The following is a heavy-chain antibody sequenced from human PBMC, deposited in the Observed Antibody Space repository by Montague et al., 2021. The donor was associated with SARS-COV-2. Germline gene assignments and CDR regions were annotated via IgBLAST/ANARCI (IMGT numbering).Heavy chain of an antibody. V-gene: IGHV4-39*01. Sequence: SETLSLTCTVSGDSISSSSYNWGWIRQPPGKGLEWIGSVHYSGRPYYXXXLKRRVTIYVDTSKNQLYLKLSSVTAADTTVYYCTRHVHMTWPEPSPGFDYWGQGTLVTVSS. CDR3: TRHVHMTWPEPSPGFDY. J-gene: IGHJ4*02. CDR1: GDSISSSSYN. CDR2: VHYSGRP. D-gene: IGHD1-1*01.